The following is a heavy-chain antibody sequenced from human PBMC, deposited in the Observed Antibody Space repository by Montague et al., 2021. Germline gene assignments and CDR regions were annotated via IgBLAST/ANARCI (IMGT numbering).Heavy chain of an antibody. J-gene: IGHJ5*02. Sequence: KKNGVAIKYATSVKGRFTISRDDSENTLYLQMDSLTTEDTAVYYCIAEFSDTAEQRAQTDLLGQGTLVTVSS. V-gene: IGHV3-15*06. D-gene: IGHD2/OR15-2a*01. CDR2: KKNGVAI. CDR3: IAEFSDTAEQRAQTDL.